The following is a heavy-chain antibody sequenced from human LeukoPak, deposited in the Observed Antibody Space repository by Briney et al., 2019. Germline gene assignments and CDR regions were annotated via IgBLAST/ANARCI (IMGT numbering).Heavy chain of an antibody. CDR1: GYTFTSYG. CDR2: ISAYNGNT. J-gene: IGHJ4*02. CDR3: ARVQKEEYDSSGYCDY. V-gene: IGHV1-18*01. Sequence: ASVKVSCKASGYTFTSYGISWVRQAPGQGLEWMGWISAYNGNTNYAQKLQGRVTMTTDTSTSTAYMELRSLRSDDTAVYYCARVQKEEYDSSGYCDYWGQGTLVTVSS. D-gene: IGHD3-22*01.